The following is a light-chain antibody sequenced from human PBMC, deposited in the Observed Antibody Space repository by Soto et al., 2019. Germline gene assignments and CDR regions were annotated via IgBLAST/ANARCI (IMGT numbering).Light chain of an antibody. V-gene: IGLV2-23*02. Sequence: QSVLTQPASVSGSPGQSITISCSGTSSDVGSYNFVSWYQQHPGKAPKLMIYEVNKRPSGVSNRFSGSKSGNTASLTISGLQAADEADYYCCSYAGSTTWVFGGGTKLTVL. CDR3: CSYAGSTTWV. CDR2: EVN. CDR1: SSDVGSYNF. J-gene: IGLJ3*02.